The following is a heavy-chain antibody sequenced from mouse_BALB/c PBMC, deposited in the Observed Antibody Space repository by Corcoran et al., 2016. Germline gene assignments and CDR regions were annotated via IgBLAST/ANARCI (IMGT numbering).Heavy chain of an antibody. V-gene: IGHV3-6*02. CDR1: GYSITSGYY. Sequence: DVQLQESGPGLVKPSQSLSLTCSVTGYSITSGYYWNWIRQFPGNKLEWMGYISYDGSNNYNPSLKNRISITRDTSKNQFFLKLNSVTTEDTATYYCARPTGSSGYYAMDYWGQGTSVTVSS. D-gene: IGHD1-1*01. CDR3: ARPTGSSGYYAMDY. J-gene: IGHJ4*01. CDR2: ISYDGSN.